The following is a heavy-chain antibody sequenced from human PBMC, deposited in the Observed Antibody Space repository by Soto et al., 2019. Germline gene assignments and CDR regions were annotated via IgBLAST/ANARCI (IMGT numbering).Heavy chain of an antibody. CDR1: GFTFSSYA. CDR2: ISYDGSNK. J-gene: IGHJ6*02. D-gene: IGHD6-19*01. Sequence: QVQLVESGGGVVQPGRSLRLSCAASGFTFSSYAMHWVRQAPGKGLEWVAVISYDGSNKYYADSVKGRFTISRDNSKNTLYLQMNSLRAEDTAVYYCAREGRIAVAGTPYYYYGMDVWGQGTTVTVSS. CDR3: AREGRIAVAGTPYYYYGMDV. V-gene: IGHV3-30-3*01.